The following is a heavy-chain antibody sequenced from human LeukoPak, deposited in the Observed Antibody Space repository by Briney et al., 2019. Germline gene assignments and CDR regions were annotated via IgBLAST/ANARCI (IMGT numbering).Heavy chain of an antibody. CDR1: GFTVRTNY. Sequence: GGSLRLSCTASGFTVRTNYMSWVRQAPGKGLEWVSVIYSGGSTYYADSVKGRFTISRDNSKNTLYLQMNSLRAEDTAVYYCARGDYGDYVYWGQGTLVTVSS. V-gene: IGHV3-53*01. CDR2: IYSGGST. J-gene: IGHJ4*02. CDR3: ARGDYGDYVY. D-gene: IGHD4-17*01.